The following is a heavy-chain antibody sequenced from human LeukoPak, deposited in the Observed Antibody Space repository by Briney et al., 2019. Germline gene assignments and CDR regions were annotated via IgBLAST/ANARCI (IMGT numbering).Heavy chain of an antibody. V-gene: IGHV4-4*07. CDR2: VFPSGDT. CDR3: ARDSGLGYCSTTSCSYGLDV. D-gene: IGHD2-2*01. CDR1: GASISSSY. J-gene: IGHJ6*02. Sequence: SETLSLTCTVSGASISSSYWSWIRQSAGRLEWIGRVFPSGDTNYNPSFQGRVTMSIDMSKSQFSLKLRSVTAADTAVYYCARDSGLGYCSTTSCSYGLDVWGQGTTVFVS.